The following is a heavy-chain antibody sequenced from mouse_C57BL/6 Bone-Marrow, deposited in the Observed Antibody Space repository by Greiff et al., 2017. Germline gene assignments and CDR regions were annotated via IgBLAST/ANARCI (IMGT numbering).Heavy chain of an antibody. CDR2: INPNNGGT. V-gene: IGHV1-18*01. Sequence: VQLQQSGPELVKPGASVKIPCKASGYTFTDYNMDWVKQSHGKSLEWIGDINPNNGGTIYNQKFKGKATLTVDKSSSTAYMELRSLTSEDTAVYYCARTGPYYYGSVWYFDVWGTGTTVTVSS. D-gene: IGHD1-1*01. J-gene: IGHJ1*03. CDR1: GYTFTDYN. CDR3: ARTGPYYYGSVWYFDV.